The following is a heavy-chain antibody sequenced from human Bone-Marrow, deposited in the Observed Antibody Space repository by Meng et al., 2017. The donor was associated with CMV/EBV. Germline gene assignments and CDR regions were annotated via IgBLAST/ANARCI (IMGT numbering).Heavy chain of an antibody. CDR3: ARGLVDQWRTKIDYYYYGMDV. CDR2: MNPNSGNT. J-gene: IGHJ6*01. CDR1: GYIFTDYS. D-gene: IGHD6-19*01. Sequence: ASVKVSCKATGYIFTDYSISWVRQAPGQGLEWMGWMNPNSGNTGYAQKFQGRVTITRNTSISTAYMELSSLRSEDTAVYYCARGLVDQWRTKIDYYYYGMDVWGQGTTVTVSS. V-gene: IGHV1-8*03.